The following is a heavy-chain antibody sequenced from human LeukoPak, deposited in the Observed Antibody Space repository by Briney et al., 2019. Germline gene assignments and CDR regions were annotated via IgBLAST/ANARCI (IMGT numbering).Heavy chain of an antibody. CDR1: GFTFSSYG. J-gene: IGHJ4*02. Sequence: GGSLRLSCAASGFTFSSYGISWVRQAPGKGLEWVSAISGSGGSTYYADSVKGRFTISRDNSKNTLYLQMNSLRAEDTAVYYCAKDSGLYYYDSSENRNFDYWGQGTLVTVSS. V-gene: IGHV3-23*01. CDR3: AKDSGLYYYDSSENRNFDY. D-gene: IGHD3-22*01. CDR2: ISGSGGST.